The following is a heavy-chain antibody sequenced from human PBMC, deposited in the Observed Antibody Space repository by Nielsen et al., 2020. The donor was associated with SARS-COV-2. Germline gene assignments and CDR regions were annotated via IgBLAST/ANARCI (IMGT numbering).Heavy chain of an antibody. V-gene: IGHV1-46*01. D-gene: IGHD3-3*01. J-gene: IGHJ4*02. CDR1: EFSAATHF. Sequence: ASVKVSCKASEFSAATHFIHWVRQAPGQGLEWVGLINPNGGSTIYAQSLQGRVTMTTDTSTSTAYMEVNNLTSDDTAVYYCVRTPFWPQVDYWGQGTLVTVSS. CDR3: VRTPFWPQVDY. CDR2: INPNGGST.